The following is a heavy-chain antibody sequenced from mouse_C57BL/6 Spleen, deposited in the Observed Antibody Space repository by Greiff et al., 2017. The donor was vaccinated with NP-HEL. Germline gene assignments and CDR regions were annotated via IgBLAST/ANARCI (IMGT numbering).Heavy chain of an antibody. Sequence: EVHLVESGGGLVQPGGSMKLSCVASGFTFSNYWMNWVRQSPEKGLEWVAQIRLKSDNYATHYAESVKGRFTISRDDSKSSVYLQMNNLRAEDTGIYYCTGYGSSYWYFDVWGTGTTVTVSS. CDR3: TGYGSSYWYFDV. CDR1: GFTFSNYW. J-gene: IGHJ1*03. D-gene: IGHD1-1*01. V-gene: IGHV6-3*01. CDR2: IRLKSDNYAT.